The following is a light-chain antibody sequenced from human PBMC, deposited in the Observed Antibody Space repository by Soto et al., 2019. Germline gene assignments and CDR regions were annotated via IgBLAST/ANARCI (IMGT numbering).Light chain of an antibody. Sequence: EIVLTQSPGTLSLSPGEVATLSCRASERLSSVYLAWYQQRPGQPPRLLIYGASNRATGIPDRFSGSGSGTDFTLTISRLEPEDFAVYYCQQYCNSPRTFGQGTRWIS. J-gene: IGKJ1*01. CDR3: QQYCNSPRT. CDR1: ERLSSVY. V-gene: IGKV3-20*01. CDR2: GAS.